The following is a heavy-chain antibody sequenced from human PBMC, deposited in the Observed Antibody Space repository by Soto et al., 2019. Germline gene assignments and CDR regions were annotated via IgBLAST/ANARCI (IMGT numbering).Heavy chain of an antibody. CDR3: AREVRDTAVADFDY. D-gene: IGHD5-18*01. CDR1: GFTFSSYS. J-gene: IGHJ4*02. CDR2: ISSSISTM. V-gene: IGHV3-48*02. Sequence: ESGGGLVQPGGSLRLSCAASGFTFSSYSMNWVRQAPGKGLEWLSYISSSISTMHYADSVKGRITISRDNAKNSLYLQINSLRDEDTAVYYCAREVRDTAVADFDYWGQGTLVTVSS.